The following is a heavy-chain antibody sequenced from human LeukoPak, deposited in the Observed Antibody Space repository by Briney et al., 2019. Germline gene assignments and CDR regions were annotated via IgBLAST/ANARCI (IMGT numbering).Heavy chain of an antibody. V-gene: IGHV4-30-2*01. J-gene: IGHJ4*02. CDR1: GGSISSGGYY. CDR3: AREKWGGYFDY. Sequence: SQTLSLTCTVSGGSISSGGYYWSWIRQPPGKGLEWIGYIYHSGSTYYNPSLKSRVTISVDRSKNQFSLKLSSVTAADTAVYYCAREKWGGYFDYWGQGTLVTVSS. D-gene: IGHD1-26*01. CDR2: IYHSGST.